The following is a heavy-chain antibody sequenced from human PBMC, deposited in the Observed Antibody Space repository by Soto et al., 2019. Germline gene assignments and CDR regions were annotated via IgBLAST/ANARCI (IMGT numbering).Heavy chain of an antibody. V-gene: IGHV4-59*01. CDR3: ARQVVRYSSGWHQDYYYYGMDV. Sequence: QVQLQESGPGLVKPSETLSLTCTVSGGSISSYYWSWIRQPPGKGLEWIGYIYYSGSTNYNPSLKSRVTISVDTPKNQFSLKLSSVTAADTAVYYCARQVVRYSSGWHQDYYYYGMDVWGQGTTVTVSS. CDR2: IYYSGST. CDR1: GGSISSYY. D-gene: IGHD6-19*01. J-gene: IGHJ6*02.